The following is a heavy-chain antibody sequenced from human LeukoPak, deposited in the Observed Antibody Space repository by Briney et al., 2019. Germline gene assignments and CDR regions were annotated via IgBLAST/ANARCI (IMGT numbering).Heavy chain of an antibody. V-gene: IGHV4-38-2*02. CDR1: GYSISSGFY. J-gene: IGHJ4*02. Sequence: SETLSLTCTVSGYSISSGFYWGWIRQPPGKGLEWIGSIYHSGSTHYSSSLKSRVTIPVDTSKNQFSLKLSSVTAADTAVYYCARGGSGYCSGGSCYGPRYYFDYWGQGTLVTVSS. CDR2: IYHSGST. CDR3: ARGGSGYCSGGSCYGPRYYFDY. D-gene: IGHD2-15*01.